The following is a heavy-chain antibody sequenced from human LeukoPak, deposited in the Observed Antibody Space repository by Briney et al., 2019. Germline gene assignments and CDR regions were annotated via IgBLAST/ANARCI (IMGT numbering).Heavy chain of an antibody. CDR1: GYTFTDYY. CDR2: ISAYNGNT. J-gene: IGHJ4*02. V-gene: IGHV1-18*04. D-gene: IGHD6-19*01. CDR3: ARDPRAIAVAGYFDY. Sequence: GASVKVSCKASGYTFTDYYIHWVRQAPGQGLEWMGWISAYNGNTNYAQKLQGRVTMTTDTSTSTAYMELRSLRSDDTAVYYCARDPRAIAVAGYFDYWGQGTLVTVSS.